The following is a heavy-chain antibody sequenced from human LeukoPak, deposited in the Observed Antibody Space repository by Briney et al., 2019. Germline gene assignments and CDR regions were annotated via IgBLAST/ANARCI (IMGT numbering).Heavy chain of an antibody. Sequence: GGSLRLSCAASGFTFSSYSMNWVRQAPGKGLEWVSSISSSSSYIYYADSVKGRFTISRDNAKNSLYLQMNRLRAEDTAFYYCARGSSFSNYWGQGTLVTVSS. D-gene: IGHD2-2*01. CDR1: GFTFSSYS. J-gene: IGHJ4*02. CDR3: ARGSSFSNY. V-gene: IGHV3-21*04. CDR2: ISSSSSYI.